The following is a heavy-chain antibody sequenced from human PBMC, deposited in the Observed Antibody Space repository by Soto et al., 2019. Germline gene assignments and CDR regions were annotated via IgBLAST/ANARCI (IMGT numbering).Heavy chain of an antibody. Sequence: GGSLRLSCAASGFTFSTYAMAWVRQAPGKGLEWVSVIYSGGSTYYADSVKGRFTISRDNSKNTLYLQMNSLRAEDTAVYYCASSGGSQYYYYYGMDVWGQGTTVTVS. V-gene: IGHV3-53*01. D-gene: IGHD2-15*01. CDR2: IYSGGST. J-gene: IGHJ6*02. CDR1: GFTFSTYA. CDR3: ASSGGSQYYYYYGMDV.